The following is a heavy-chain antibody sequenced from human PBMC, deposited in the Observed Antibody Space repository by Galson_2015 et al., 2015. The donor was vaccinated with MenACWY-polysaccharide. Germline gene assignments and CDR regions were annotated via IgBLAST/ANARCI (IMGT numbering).Heavy chain of an antibody. CDR3: ERGWEKFDP. J-gene: IGHJ5*02. CDR1: RFTFSTYA. CDR2: ISYDGRNK. V-gene: IGHV3-30*04. Sequence: SLRLSCAASRFTFSTYAMHWVRQAPGKGLEWVAVISYDGRNKYYADSVKGRFTISRDNAKNSLYLQMNSLRVEDTAVYYCERGWEKFDPWGQGTLVTVSS. D-gene: IGHD1-26*01.